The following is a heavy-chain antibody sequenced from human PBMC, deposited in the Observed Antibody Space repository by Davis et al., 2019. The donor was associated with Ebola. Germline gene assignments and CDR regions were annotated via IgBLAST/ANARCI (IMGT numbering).Heavy chain of an antibody. D-gene: IGHD1-1*01. Sequence: ASVKVSCKASGYTFTSYFMHWVRQAPRQGLEWMGMIDPSGGRSFCTQKFQGRVTMTRDTSTSTVNMEVGSLRSDDTAVYYCARAQFPTTSDHWGQGTLVTVSS. CDR1: GYTFTSYF. CDR2: IDPSGGRS. V-gene: IGHV1-46*01. CDR3: ARAQFPTTSDH. J-gene: IGHJ4*02.